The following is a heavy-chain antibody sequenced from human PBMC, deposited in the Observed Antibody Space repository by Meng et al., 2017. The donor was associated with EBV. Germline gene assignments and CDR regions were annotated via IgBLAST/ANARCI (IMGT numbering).Heavy chain of an antibody. CDR3: ARVNGDCFSTICYKGWFDP. V-gene: IGHV4-30-4*01. Sequence: QLEEPGSGLVQPSQTLSLTCTVSGGSGSSGNNYWIWIRQPPGKGLEWIGYIYYSGRTYYNPSLESRVTMSVDTSKNQFSLNLNSVTAADTAVYYCARVNGDCFSTICYKGWFDPWGQGTLVTVSS. CDR1: GGSGSSGNNY. CDR2: IYYSGRT. J-gene: IGHJ5*02. D-gene: IGHD2-2*02.